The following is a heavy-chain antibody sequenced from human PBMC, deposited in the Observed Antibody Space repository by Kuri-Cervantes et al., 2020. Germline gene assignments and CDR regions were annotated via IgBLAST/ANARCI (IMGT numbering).Heavy chain of an antibody. Sequence: GESLKISCAASGFTVSANYMSWVRQAPGKGLESVSIIYSGGNTYYADSVKGRFTISRDNSQNTLYLQMNSLRVEDTAIYYCASLMSSSYFDYWGQGILVTVSS. CDR2: IYSGGNT. D-gene: IGHD6-6*01. J-gene: IGHJ4*02. CDR3: ASLMSSSYFDY. V-gene: IGHV3-53*01. CDR1: GFTVSANY.